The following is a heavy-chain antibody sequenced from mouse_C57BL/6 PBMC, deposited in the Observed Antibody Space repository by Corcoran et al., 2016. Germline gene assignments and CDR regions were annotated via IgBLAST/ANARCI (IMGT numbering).Heavy chain of an antibody. J-gene: IGHJ2*01. D-gene: IGHD1-1*01. Sequence: EVQLQQSGPELVKPGASVKISCKASGYTFTDYYMNWVKQSHGKSLEWIGDINPNNGGTSYNQKFKGKATLTVDKSSSTAYMELRSLTSEDSAVYYCARKNYGSSYPNFDYWGQGTTLTVSS. CDR1: GYTFTDYY. V-gene: IGHV1-26*01. CDR2: INPNNGGT. CDR3: ARKNYGSSYPNFDY.